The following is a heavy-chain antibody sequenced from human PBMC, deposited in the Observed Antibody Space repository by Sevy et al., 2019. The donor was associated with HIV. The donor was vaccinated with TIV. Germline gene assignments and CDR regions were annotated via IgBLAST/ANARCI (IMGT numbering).Heavy chain of an antibody. Sequence: SQTLSLTCAISRDSVSSIRTSWNWIRQSPSRGLEWLGRTYYRSKWYNDYATSVKSRITINADTSKNQVSLQLNSVTPEDTAVYYCAERTNDVFYYGMDVWGQGTTVTVSS. CDR1: RDSVSSIRTS. J-gene: IGHJ6*02. CDR3: AERTNDVFYYGMDV. V-gene: IGHV6-1*01. CDR2: TYYRSKWYN.